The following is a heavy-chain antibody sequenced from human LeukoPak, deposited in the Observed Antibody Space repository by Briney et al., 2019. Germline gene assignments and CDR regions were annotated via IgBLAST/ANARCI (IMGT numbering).Heavy chain of an antibody. Sequence: GASVKVSCKASGYTFTGYYMHWVRQAPGQGLEWMGWINPNSGGTNYAQKFQGRVTMTRDTSISTAYMELSRLRSDDTAVYYRARVPVAVAGRDYWGQGTLVTVSS. V-gene: IGHV1-2*02. D-gene: IGHD6-19*01. J-gene: IGHJ4*02. CDR1: GYTFTGYY. CDR3: ARVPVAVAGRDY. CDR2: INPNSGGT.